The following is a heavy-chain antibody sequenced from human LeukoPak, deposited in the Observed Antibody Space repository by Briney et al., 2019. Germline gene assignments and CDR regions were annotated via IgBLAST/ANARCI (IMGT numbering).Heavy chain of an antibody. CDR1: GFTFSSYG. D-gene: IGHD4-23*01. Sequence: PGGSLRLSCAASGFTFSSYGMHWVRQAPGKGLEWVAVISYDGSNKYYADSVKGRFTISRVNSKNTLYLQMNSLRAEDTAVYYCAKDYGGNSVGNFDYWGQGTLVTVSS. V-gene: IGHV3-30*18. J-gene: IGHJ4*02. CDR3: AKDYGGNSVGNFDY. CDR2: ISYDGSNK.